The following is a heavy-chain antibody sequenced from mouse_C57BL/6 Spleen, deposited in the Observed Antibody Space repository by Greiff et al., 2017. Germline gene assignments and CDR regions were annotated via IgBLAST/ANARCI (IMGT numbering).Heavy chain of an antibody. V-gene: IGHV5-17*01. CDR3: ARGPYYGLDY. CDR1: GFTFSDYG. CDR2: ISSGSSTI. D-gene: IGHD1-1*01. J-gene: IGHJ2*01. Sequence: ELKLVESGGGLVKPGGSLKLSCAASGFTFSDYGMHWVRQAPEKGLEWVAYISSGSSTIYYADTVKGRFTISRDNAKNTLFLQMTSLRSEDTAMYYCARGPYYGLDYWGQGTTLTVSS.